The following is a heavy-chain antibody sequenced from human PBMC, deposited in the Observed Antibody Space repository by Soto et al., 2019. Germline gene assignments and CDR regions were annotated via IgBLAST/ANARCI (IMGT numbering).Heavy chain of an antibody. D-gene: IGHD2-15*01. V-gene: IGHV5-51*01. CDR3: ARQGGNSAYYYYVMDV. CDR1: GDRFCSYW. J-gene: IGHJ6*02. CDR2: IYPGDSDT. Sequence: PGPSLKISCKGSGDRFCSYWISWVRQMPGKGLEWMGIIYPGDSDTRYSPSFQGQVTMSVDKSNSTAYLHWSSLKASDTAMYYCARQGGNSAYYYYVMDVWGQGTTVTVS.